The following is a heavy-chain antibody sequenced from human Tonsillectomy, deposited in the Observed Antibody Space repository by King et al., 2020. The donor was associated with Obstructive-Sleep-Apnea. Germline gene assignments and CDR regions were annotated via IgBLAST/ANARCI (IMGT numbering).Heavy chain of an antibody. J-gene: IGHJ4*02. D-gene: IGHD6-13*01. CDR1: GFTFSTYA. Sequence: VQLVESGGGAVQPGRSLRLSCAASGFTFSTYAMHWVRQAPGKGLEWVAVISSDGSNKYYADSVKGRFTISRDNSKNTLYLQMNSLRPEDTAVYYCAKIAAAGFWGQGTLVTVSS. V-gene: IGHV3-30*04. CDR2: ISSDGSNK. CDR3: AKIAAAGF.